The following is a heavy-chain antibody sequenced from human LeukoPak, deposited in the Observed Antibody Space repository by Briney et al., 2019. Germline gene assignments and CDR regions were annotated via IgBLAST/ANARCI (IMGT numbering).Heavy chain of an antibody. Sequence: GGSLRLSCAASGFTFSSYATSWVRQAPGKGLDWVSAISGSGGSTYYADSVKGRFTISRDNSKNTLYLQMNSLRAEDTAVYYCAKPAARRGYFQHWGQGTLVTVSS. J-gene: IGHJ1*01. CDR2: ISGSGGST. V-gene: IGHV3-23*01. CDR3: AKPAARRGYFQH. D-gene: IGHD6-6*01. CDR1: GFTFSSYA.